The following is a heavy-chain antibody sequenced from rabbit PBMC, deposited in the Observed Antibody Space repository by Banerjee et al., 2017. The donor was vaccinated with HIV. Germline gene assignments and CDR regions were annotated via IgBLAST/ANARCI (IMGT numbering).Heavy chain of an antibody. CDR2: IDTGSGST. J-gene: IGHJ4*01. V-gene: IGHV1S45*01. Sequence: QEQLEESGGDLVKPEGSLTLTCTASGFSFSSSYWIYWVRQAPGKGLEWIACIDTGSGSTYYASWAKGRFTISKTSSTVDLQMTSLTAADTATYFCARDRAGDGGDGYPMFNLWGPGTLVTVS. D-gene: IGHD6-1*01. CDR3: ARDRAGDGGDGYPMFNL. CDR1: GFSFSSSYW.